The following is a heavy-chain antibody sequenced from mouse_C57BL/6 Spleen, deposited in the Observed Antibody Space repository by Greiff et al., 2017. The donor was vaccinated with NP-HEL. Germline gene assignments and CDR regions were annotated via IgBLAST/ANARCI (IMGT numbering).Heavy chain of an antibody. CDR3: AVIRTVVDPWAMVY. V-gene: IGHV14-4*01. Sequence: EVQLQQSGAELVRPGASVKLSCTASGFNIKDDYMHWVKQRPEQGLEWIGWIDPENGDTEYASKFQGKATLTADTSSNTAYLQLSSLTSEDTAVYYCAVIRTVVDPWAMVYWGQGTSVTVSS. J-gene: IGHJ4*01. D-gene: IGHD1-1*01. CDR2: IDPENGDT. CDR1: GFNIKDDY.